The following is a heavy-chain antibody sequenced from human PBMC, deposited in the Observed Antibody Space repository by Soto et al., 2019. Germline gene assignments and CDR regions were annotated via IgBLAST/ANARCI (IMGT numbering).Heavy chain of an antibody. CDR2: ISISGSPL. Sequence: PGGSLRLSCAVSGFSISSYSMNWVRQAPGKGLEWVSYISISGSPLYYADSVKGRFTISRDNAGDSLYLQMNSLRAEDTAVYYCARDRGPGISWYSYYFDYWGQGTLVTVSS. CDR1: GFSISSYS. V-gene: IGHV3-48*01. D-gene: IGHD6-13*01. J-gene: IGHJ4*02. CDR3: ARDRGPGISWYSYYFDY.